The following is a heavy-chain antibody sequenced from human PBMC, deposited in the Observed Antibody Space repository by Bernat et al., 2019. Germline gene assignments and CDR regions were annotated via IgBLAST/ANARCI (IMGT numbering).Heavy chain of an antibody. CDR2: ISYDGSNK. D-gene: IGHD3-22*01. CDR1: GFTFSSYG. Sequence: QVQLVESGGGVVQPGRSLRLSCAASGFTFSSYGMHWVRQAPGKGLEWVAVISYDGSNKYYTDSVKGRFTISRDHSKNTLYLQMDGLTYEDTAVYYCAKRHGADVYDIDYWGQGTLVTVSS. CDR3: AKRHGADVYDIDY. V-gene: IGHV3-30*18. J-gene: IGHJ4*02.